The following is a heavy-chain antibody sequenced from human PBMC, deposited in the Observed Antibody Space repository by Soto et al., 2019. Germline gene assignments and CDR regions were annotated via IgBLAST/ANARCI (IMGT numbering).Heavy chain of an antibody. D-gene: IGHD1-26*01. Sequence: PGESLKISCKGSGYSFTSYWIGWVRQMPGEGLEWMGIIYPGYSDTRYSPSFQGQVTISADKSLSTAYLQWSSLKASDTDMYYCARSEWELRNWFDPWGQGTLVTVSS. CDR3: ARSEWELRNWFDP. CDR2: IYPGYSDT. J-gene: IGHJ5*02. V-gene: IGHV5-51*01. CDR1: GYSFTSYW.